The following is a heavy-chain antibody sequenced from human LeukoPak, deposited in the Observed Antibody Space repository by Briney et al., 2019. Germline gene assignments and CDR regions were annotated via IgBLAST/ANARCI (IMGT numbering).Heavy chain of an antibody. J-gene: IGHJ5*02. Sequence: SETLSLTCTVSGVSISISSYCWGWIRQPPGKGLEWIGSICYSGSTFYNTSLKSRVTLSVDTSKNQFSLELSSVTAADTALYYCARTENYIPEDCFDPWGRGTLVTVSS. D-gene: IGHD5-24*01. CDR1: GVSISISSYC. CDR3: ARTENYIPEDCFDP. CDR2: ICYSGST. V-gene: IGHV4-39*01.